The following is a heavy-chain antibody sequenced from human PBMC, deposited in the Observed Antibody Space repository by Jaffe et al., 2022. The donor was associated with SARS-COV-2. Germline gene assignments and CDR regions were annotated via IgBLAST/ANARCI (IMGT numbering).Heavy chain of an antibody. CDR1: GFTFSSYG. Sequence: QVQLVESGGGVVQPGRSLRLSCAASGFTFSSYGMHWVRQAPGKGLEWVAVIWYDGSNKYYADSVKGRFTISRDNSKNTLYLQMNSLRAEDTAVYYCARDKGTQTQTLDYWGQGTLVTVSS. CDR2: IWYDGSNK. CDR3: ARDKGTQTQTLDY. V-gene: IGHV3-33*01. J-gene: IGHJ4*02. D-gene: IGHD1-1*01.